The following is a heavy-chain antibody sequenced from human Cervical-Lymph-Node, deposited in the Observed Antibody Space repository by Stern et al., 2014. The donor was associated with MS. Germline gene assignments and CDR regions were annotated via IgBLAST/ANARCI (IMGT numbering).Heavy chain of an antibody. Sequence: QLVQSGAEVRKPGASVKVSCKASGYPFNSYGITWVRQAPGQGLEWMGWISGYSDNTKYAQKVQGRVTMTTDTSTTTVYMELRSLRSDDTAMYYCARDLITPGPKNWFDSWGQGTLVTVSS. J-gene: IGHJ5*01. CDR3: ARDLITPGPKNWFDS. V-gene: IGHV1-18*01. CDR1: GYPFNSYG. CDR2: ISGYSDNT. D-gene: IGHD3-10*01.